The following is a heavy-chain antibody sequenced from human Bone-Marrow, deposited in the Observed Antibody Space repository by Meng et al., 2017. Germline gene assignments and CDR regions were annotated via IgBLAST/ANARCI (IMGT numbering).Heavy chain of an antibody. D-gene: IGHD6-19*01. CDR1: GYSISSGYY. J-gene: IGHJ4*02. CDR3: ARDHRRSGWYGY. V-gene: IGHV4-38-2*02. Sequence: ESLKISCAVSGYSISSGYYWGWIRQPPGKGLEWIGSIYHSGSTYYNPSLKSRVTISVDTSKNQFSLKLSSVTAADTAVYYCARDHRRSGWYGYWGQGTLVTVSS. CDR2: IYHSGST.